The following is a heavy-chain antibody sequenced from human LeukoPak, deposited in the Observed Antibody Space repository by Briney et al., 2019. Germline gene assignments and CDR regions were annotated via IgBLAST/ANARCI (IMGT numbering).Heavy chain of an antibody. D-gene: IGHD3-10*01. J-gene: IGHJ6*03. CDR1: GGSFSGYY. V-gene: IGHV4-34*01. Sequence: KPSETLSLTCAVYGGSFSGYYWSWIRQPPGKGLEWIGEINHSGSTNYNPSLKSRVTISVDTSKNQFSLKLSSVTAADTAVYYCARKPIIWFGAYYYMDVWGKGTTVTVSS. CDR2: INHSGST. CDR3: ARKPIIWFGAYYYMDV.